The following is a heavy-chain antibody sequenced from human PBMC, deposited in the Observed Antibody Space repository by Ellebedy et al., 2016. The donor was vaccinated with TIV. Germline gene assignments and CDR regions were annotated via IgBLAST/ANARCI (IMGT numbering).Heavy chain of an antibody. J-gene: IGHJ4*02. V-gene: IGHV3-66*01. CDR3: ARGWGDETFDY. CDR2: IYSGGST. Sequence: PGGSLRLSCAASGFTVSSNYMSWVRQAPGKGLEWVSVIYSGGSTYYADSVKGRFTISRDNSKNTLYLKMNSLRAEDTAVYYCARGWGDETFDYWGQGTLVTVSS. D-gene: IGHD3-16*01. CDR1: GFTVSSNY.